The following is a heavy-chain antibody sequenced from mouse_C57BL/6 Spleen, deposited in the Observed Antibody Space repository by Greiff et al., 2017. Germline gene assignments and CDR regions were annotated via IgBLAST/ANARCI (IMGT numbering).Heavy chain of an antibody. Sequence: EVQRVESGPGLVKPSQSLSLTCSVTGYSITSGYYWNWIRQFPGNKLEWMGYISYDGSNNYNPSLKNRISITRDTSKNQFFLKLNSVTTEDTATYCCARDSNSDYWGQGTTLTVSS. J-gene: IGHJ2*01. CDR3: ARDSNSDY. D-gene: IGHD1-1*01. CDR1: GYSITSGYY. CDR2: ISYDGSN. V-gene: IGHV3-6*01.